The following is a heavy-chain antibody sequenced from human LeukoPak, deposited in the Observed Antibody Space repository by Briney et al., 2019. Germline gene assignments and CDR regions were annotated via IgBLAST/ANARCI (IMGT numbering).Heavy chain of an antibody. D-gene: IGHD6-19*01. Sequence: SQTLSLTCAISGDSVPSNSAAWNWIRQAPARGLEWLGRTYYRSKWFKDYAASVKSRITINPGTSKNQFSLQMNSVTPEDTAVYYCARDRIAVAATSWDAFDIWGQGTMVTVSS. CDR1: GDSVPSNSAA. CDR3: ARDRIAVAATSWDAFDI. V-gene: IGHV6-1*01. J-gene: IGHJ3*02. CDR2: TYYRSKWFK.